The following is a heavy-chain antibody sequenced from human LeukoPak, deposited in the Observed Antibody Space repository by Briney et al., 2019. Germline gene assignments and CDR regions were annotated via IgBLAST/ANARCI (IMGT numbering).Heavy chain of an antibody. J-gene: IGHJ3*02. CDR1: GYSISSGYY. CDR3: ARSPRLPSRNAFDI. D-gene: IGHD4-11*01. Sequence: SETLSLTCAVSGYSISSGYYWGWIRQPPGKGLEWIGSIYHSRSTYYNPSLKSRVTISVDTSKNQFSLKLSSVTAADTAVYYCARSPRLPSRNAFDIWGQGTMVTVSS. V-gene: IGHV4-38-2*01. CDR2: IYHSRST.